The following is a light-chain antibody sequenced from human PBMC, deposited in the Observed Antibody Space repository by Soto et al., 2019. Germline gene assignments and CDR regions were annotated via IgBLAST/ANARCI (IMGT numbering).Light chain of an antibody. CDR2: GAS. J-gene: IGKJ1*01. V-gene: IGKV3-15*01. Sequence: EIMMTQSPGTLSASPGERATLSCRASQSVSINLAWYQQKPGQAPRLLIYGASTRATGIPAKFSGSGSGTEFTLTISSLQSEDSAVYYCQQYNNWPWTFGQGTKVEIK. CDR1: QSVSIN. CDR3: QQYNNWPWT.